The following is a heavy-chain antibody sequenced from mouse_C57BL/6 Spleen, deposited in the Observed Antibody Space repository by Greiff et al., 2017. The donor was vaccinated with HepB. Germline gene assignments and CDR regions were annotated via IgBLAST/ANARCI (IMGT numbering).Heavy chain of an antibody. CDR2: IYPRSGNT. V-gene: IGHV1-81*01. Sequence: VQLKESGAELARPGASVKLSCKASGYTFTSYGISWVKQRTGQGLEWIGEIYPRSGNTYYNEKFKGKATLTADKSSSTAYMELRSLTSEDSAVYFCARSTTVVPFDYWGQGTTLTVSS. CDR3: ARSTTVVPFDY. J-gene: IGHJ2*01. D-gene: IGHD1-1*01. CDR1: GYTFTSYG.